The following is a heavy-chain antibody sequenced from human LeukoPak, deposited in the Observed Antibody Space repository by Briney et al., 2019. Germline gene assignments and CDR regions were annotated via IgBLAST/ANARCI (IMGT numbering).Heavy chain of an antibody. D-gene: IGHD1-1*01. V-gene: IGHV4-39*01. CDR2: ISDSGNT. J-gene: IGHJ4*02. CDR1: GGSISSRSYY. CDR3: ARGPTGYYFDY. Sequence: SETLSLTCTVSGGSISSRSYYWGWIRQPPGKGLEWIGKISDSGNTYYSPSLRSRVTISIDMSKNQFSLKLSSVTATDTAVYYCARGPTGYYFDYWGQGTLVTVSS.